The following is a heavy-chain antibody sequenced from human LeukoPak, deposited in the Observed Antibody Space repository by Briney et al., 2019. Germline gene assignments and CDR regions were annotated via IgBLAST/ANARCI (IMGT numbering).Heavy chain of an antibody. CDR3: ARWGSVGYSGYDPFGS. Sequence: GGSLRLSCAASGFTVSSNYMNWVRQAPGKGLEWVSVIYGGGNTDYADSVKGRFTISRDNSKNTLYLQMNSLRAEDTAVYYCARWGSVGYSGYDPFGSWGQGTLVTVSS. J-gene: IGHJ4*02. CDR2: IYGGGNT. CDR1: GFTVSSNY. D-gene: IGHD5-12*01. V-gene: IGHV3-66*01.